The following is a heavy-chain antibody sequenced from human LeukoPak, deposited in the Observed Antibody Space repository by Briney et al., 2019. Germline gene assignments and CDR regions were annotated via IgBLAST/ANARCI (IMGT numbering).Heavy chain of an antibody. CDR2: IYYSGST. Sequence: SETLSLTCTVSSGSMNNHYWSWIRQPPGRGLEWVGYIYYSGSTNYNPSLKSRVTISVDTSKNQFSLSLNSVTAADTAVYFCARYILTVTGYWYFDLWGRGTLVTVSS. V-gene: IGHV4-59*08. J-gene: IGHJ2*01. D-gene: IGHD3-9*01. CDR1: SGSMNNHY. CDR3: ARYILTVTGYWYFDL.